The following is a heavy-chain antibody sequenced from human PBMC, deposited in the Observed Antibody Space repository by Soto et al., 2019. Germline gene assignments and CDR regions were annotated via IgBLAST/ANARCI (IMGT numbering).Heavy chain of an antibody. V-gene: IGHV1-3*01. CDR3: ARAWIVVVPAAMDV. J-gene: IGHJ6*04. CDR2: INAGNGNT. Sequence: QVQLVQSGAEVKKPGASVKVSCKASGYTFTSYAMHWVRQAPGPRLEWMGWINAGNGNTKYSQKFQGRVTITRDTSASTAYMELSSLRSEDTAVYCCARAWIVVVPAAMDVWGKGTTVTVSS. D-gene: IGHD2-2*01. CDR1: GYTFTSYA.